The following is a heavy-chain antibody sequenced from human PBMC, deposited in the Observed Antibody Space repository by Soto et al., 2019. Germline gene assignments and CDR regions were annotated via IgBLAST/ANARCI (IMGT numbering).Heavy chain of an antibody. CDR2: MNPNSGNT. Sequence: ASVKVSCKASGYTFTSYDITWVRQATGQGLEWMGWMNPNSGNTGSAQKFQGRVTMTRNTSISTAYMELSSLGSEDTAVYYCARGYYDSSGYYPTDYWGQGTLVTVSS. J-gene: IGHJ4*02. D-gene: IGHD3-22*01. CDR3: ARGYYDSSGYYPTDY. V-gene: IGHV1-8*01. CDR1: GYTFTSYD.